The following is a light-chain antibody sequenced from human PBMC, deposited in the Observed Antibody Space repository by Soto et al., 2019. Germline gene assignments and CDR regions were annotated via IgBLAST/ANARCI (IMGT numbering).Light chain of an antibody. CDR2: GAS. Sequence: EIVLTQSPGTLSLSPGERATLSCRTSQSISSSYLAWYQQKPGQAPRLLISGASRRATGIPDRFSGSGSGTDFTLTISRLEPEDFAVYYCQQYSSAPRTFGQGTKVEIK. V-gene: IGKV3-20*01. CDR1: QSISSSY. CDR3: QQYSSAPRT. J-gene: IGKJ1*01.